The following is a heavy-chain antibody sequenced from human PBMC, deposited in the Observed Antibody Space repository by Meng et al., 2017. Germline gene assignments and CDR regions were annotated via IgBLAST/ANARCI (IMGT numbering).Heavy chain of an antibody. J-gene: IGHJ4*02. CDR2: INHSGST. Sequence: QVPLQPWGAGLLQPPETLSLTCAVYGGSFSGYYWSSIRQPPGKGLEWIGEINHSGSTNYNPSLKSRVPLSVDTSKNQFSLKLSSVTAADTAVYYCARRGIAARPFYYWGQGTLVTVSS. CDR1: GGSFSGYY. V-gene: IGHV4-34*01. D-gene: IGHD6-6*01. CDR3: ARRGIAARPFYY.